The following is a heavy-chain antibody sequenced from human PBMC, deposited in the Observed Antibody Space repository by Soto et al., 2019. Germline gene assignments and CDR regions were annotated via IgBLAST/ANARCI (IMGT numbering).Heavy chain of an antibody. CDR3: AKVSRKGSAIDFDY. CDR1: GYTFSNYD. Sequence: QVQLVQSGAELKKPGASVKVSSKASGYTFSNYDMNWVRQATGQGPEWIGWVNPNNGDTGYAQKFQGRVTVTTDISTTTAYMELTSLRSEDTAIYYCAKVSRKGSAIDFDYWGQGTLITVSS. CDR2: VNPNNGDT. J-gene: IGHJ4*02. V-gene: IGHV1-8*01. D-gene: IGHD3-10*01.